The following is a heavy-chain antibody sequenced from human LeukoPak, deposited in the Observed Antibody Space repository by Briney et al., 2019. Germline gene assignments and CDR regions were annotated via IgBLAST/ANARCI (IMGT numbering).Heavy chain of an antibody. V-gene: IGHV3-23*01. CDR1: GFSFSSYA. J-gene: IGHJ4*02. CDR3: ARGIRLYYFDY. Sequence: TGGSLRLSCAASGFSFSSYAMSWVRQAPGKGLEWVSTISSSGGSTYYADSVKGRFTISRDNSKSTVYLQMNSLRAEDTAVYYCARGIRLYYFDYWGQGTLVTVSS. CDR2: ISSSGGST.